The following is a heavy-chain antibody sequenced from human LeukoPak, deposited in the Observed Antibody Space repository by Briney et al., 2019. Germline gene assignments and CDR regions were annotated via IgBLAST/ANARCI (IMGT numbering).Heavy chain of an antibody. CDR1: GYTFTGYY. CDR3: SRGCFTTMVRGVIITLDAFDI. CDR2: INPGGGTT. D-gene: IGHD3-10*01. J-gene: IGHJ3*02. V-gene: IGHV1-46*01. Sequence: ASVKVSCKASGYTFTGYYMHWVRQAPGQGFEWMGIINPGGGTTTYAQKFQGRVTMTRDTSTSTVYMELSSLRSEDTAVNYCSRGCFTTMVRGVIITLDAFDIWGQGTMVTVSS.